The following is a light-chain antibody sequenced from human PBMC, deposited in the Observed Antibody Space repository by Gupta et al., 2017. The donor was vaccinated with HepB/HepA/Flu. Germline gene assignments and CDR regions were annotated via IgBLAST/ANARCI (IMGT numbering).Light chain of an antibody. V-gene: IGLV4-69*01. Sequence: QLVLTQSPSASASLGASVKLTCTLSSGHSSYAIAWHQQQPEKGPRYLMKVNSDGSHIKGDGIPDRFSGSSSAAERYLTISSLQSEDEYYYYCQTWGPGIRVFGGGTKLTVL. CDR2: VNSDGSH. CDR1: SGHSSYA. CDR3: QTWGPGIRV. J-gene: IGLJ3*02.